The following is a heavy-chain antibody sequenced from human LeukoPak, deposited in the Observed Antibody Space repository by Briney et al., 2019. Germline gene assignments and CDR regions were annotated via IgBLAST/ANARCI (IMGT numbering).Heavy chain of an antibody. CDR1: GFTFSSYA. Sequence: GGSLRLSXAASGFTFSSYAMHWVRQTPGKGLEYVSSISSNGGNTYYANSVKDRFTISRDNSKNTLYLQMGSLRAEDMAVYYCARDQGYNYGYGFDYWGQGTLVTVSS. CDR2: ISSNGGNT. V-gene: IGHV3-64*01. D-gene: IGHD5-18*01. J-gene: IGHJ4*02. CDR3: ARDQGYNYGYGFDY.